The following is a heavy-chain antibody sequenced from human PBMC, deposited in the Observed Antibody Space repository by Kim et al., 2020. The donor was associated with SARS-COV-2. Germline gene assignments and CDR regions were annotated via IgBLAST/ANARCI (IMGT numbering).Heavy chain of an antibody. V-gene: IGHV3-30*04. CDR2: ISYDGSNK. Sequence: GGSLRLSCAASGFTFSSYAMHWVRQAPGKGLEWVAVISYDGSNKYYADSVKGRFTISRDNSKNTLYLQMNSLRAEDTAVYYCARDGVLLWFGELSIRID. CDR3: ARDGVLLWFGELSIRID. J-gene: IGHJ4*01. CDR1: GFTFSSYA. D-gene: IGHD3-10*01.